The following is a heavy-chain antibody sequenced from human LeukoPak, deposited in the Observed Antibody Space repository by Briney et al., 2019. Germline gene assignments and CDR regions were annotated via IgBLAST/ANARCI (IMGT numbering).Heavy chain of an antibody. CDR1: GFTFDDYG. Sequence: GGSLRLSCAASGFTFDDYGMSWVRQAPGKGLEWVSSINWNGGSTGYADSVKGRFTISRDNAKNSLYLQMNSLRAEDTALYYCASWYYYDSSGYYSSGGAAFDIWGQGTMVTVSS. V-gene: IGHV3-20*04. D-gene: IGHD3-22*01. J-gene: IGHJ3*02. CDR2: INWNGGST. CDR3: ASWYYYDSSGYYSSGGAAFDI.